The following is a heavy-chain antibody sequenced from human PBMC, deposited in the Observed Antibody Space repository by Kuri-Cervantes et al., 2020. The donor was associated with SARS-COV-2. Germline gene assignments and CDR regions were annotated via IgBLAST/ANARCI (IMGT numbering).Heavy chain of an antibody. CDR1: GFTFSSYN. J-gene: IGHJ4*02. CDR2: VRGKANNYAT. V-gene: IGHV3-73*01. Sequence: GGSLRLSCAASGFTFSSYNMNWVRQAPGKGLEWVGRVRGKANNYATAYAASVKGRFTISRDDSKNMAYLQMNSLKTEDTAVYYCTTLIDYWGQGALVTVSS. CDR3: TTLIDY.